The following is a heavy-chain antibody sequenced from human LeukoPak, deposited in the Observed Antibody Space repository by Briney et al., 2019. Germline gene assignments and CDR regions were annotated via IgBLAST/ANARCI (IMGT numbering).Heavy chain of an antibody. Sequence: ASVKVSCKASGYTFTGYYMHWVRQAPGQGLEWMGWINPNSGGTNYAQKFQGRVTMTRDTSISTAYMELSRLRSDDTAVYYCERDPFGGWYLYGMDVWGQGTTVTVSS. J-gene: IGHJ6*02. CDR3: ERDPFGGWYLYGMDV. V-gene: IGHV1-2*02. CDR2: INPNSGGT. CDR1: GYTFTGYY. D-gene: IGHD6-19*01.